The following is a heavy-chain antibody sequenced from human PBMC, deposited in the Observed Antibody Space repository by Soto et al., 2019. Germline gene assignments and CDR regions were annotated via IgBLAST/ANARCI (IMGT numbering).Heavy chain of an antibody. Sequence: GASVKVSCKASGGTFSSYAISWVRQAPGQGLEWMGGIIPIFGTANYAQKFQGRVTITADKSTSTAYMELSSLRSEDTAVYYCARDIVGATFFSLDAFDIWRQGTMVTVSS. CDR2: IIPIFGTA. V-gene: IGHV1-69*06. J-gene: IGHJ3*02. CDR3: ARDIVGATFFSLDAFDI. D-gene: IGHD1-26*01. CDR1: GGTFSSYA.